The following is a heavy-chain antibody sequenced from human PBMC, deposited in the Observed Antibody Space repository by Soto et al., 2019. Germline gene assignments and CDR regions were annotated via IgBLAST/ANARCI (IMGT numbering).Heavy chain of an antibody. CDR2: IYWDDDK. J-gene: IGHJ4*02. D-gene: IGHD6-6*01. Sequence: QITLKESGPTLVKPTQTLTLTCTFSGFSLSTSGVDVGWIRQPPGKALEWLALIYWDDDKRYSPSLKNRLALTKGTPKNQVVLTMTNMDPLDTATYYCAHTRPYSNSPEYFFDYWGQGTLVTVSS. CDR3: AHTRPYSNSPEYFFDY. V-gene: IGHV2-5*02. CDR1: GFSLSTSGVD.